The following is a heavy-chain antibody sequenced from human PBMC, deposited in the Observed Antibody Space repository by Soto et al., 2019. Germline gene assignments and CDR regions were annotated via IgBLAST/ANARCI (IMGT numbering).Heavy chain of an antibody. CDR2: IKQDGSEN. J-gene: IGHJ3*02. V-gene: IGHV3-7*03. CDR3: ARESVGSDAFDI. CDR1: GFTFSSYW. D-gene: IGHD2-15*01. Sequence: PVGSLSLSCAASGFTFSSYWMSWVRQAPGKGLEWVANIKQDGSENYYVDSVKGRVTISRDNAKNPLYLQLSSLTAEDTAVYYCARESVGSDAFDIWGQGTMVTVSS.